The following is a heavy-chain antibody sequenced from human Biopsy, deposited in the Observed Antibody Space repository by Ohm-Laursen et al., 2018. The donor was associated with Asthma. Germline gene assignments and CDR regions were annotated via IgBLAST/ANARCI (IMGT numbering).Heavy chain of an antibody. Sequence: VASVKVSCKAPEGTFSNFAISWVRQAPGQGLEWLGGIMTVFGTTNYAQKFQGRVTITADESTSTAYMEVTSLRSEDTAIYYCARCQVGYSSGWSLLLKKIYYSGMDVWGQGTAATVSS. D-gene: IGHD6-19*01. V-gene: IGHV1-69*13. J-gene: IGHJ6*02. CDR3: ARCQVGYSSGWSLLLKKIYYSGMDV. CDR1: EGTFSNFA. CDR2: IMTVFGTT.